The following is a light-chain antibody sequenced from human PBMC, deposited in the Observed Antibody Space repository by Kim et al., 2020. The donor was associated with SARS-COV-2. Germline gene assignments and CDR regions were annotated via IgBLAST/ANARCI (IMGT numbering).Light chain of an antibody. J-gene: IGKJ4*01. CDR1: QSVSSY. CDR3: QHRSNWPLT. Sequence: EIVLTQFPATLSLSPGERATLSCRASQSVSSYLAWYQQKPGQAPRLLIYDASSRATGIPARFSGSGSGTDFTLTISSLEPEDFAVYYCQHRSNWPLTFGGGTKVEIK. CDR2: DAS. V-gene: IGKV3-11*01.